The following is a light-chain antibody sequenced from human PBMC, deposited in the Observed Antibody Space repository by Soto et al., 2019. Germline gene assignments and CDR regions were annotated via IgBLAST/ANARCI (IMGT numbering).Light chain of an antibody. Sequence: QSALTQPASVSGSPGQSITISCTGTSSDVGSYNLVSWYQQHPGKAPKLMIYEDSVRPSGVSNRFSGSKSGNTASLTISGLQAEDEADYYCCAYGGSSTYVFGPGTKV. V-gene: IGLV2-23*01. J-gene: IGLJ1*01. CDR1: SSDVGSYNL. CDR2: EDS. CDR3: CAYGGSSTYV.